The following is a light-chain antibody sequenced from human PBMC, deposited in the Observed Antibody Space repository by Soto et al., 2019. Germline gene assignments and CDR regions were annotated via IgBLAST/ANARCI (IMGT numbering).Light chain of an antibody. V-gene: IGKV3-15*01. CDR1: QSVGSN. CDR3: QQYYSTPRT. CDR2: GAS. J-gene: IGKJ1*01. Sequence: EAVLTQSPATLSVSPGERATLSCRASQSVGSNLAWYQQKPGQAPRLLIFGASSRATGVPARFSGSGSGTEFTLTISSLQAEDVAVYYCQQYYSTPRTFGQGTKVDI.